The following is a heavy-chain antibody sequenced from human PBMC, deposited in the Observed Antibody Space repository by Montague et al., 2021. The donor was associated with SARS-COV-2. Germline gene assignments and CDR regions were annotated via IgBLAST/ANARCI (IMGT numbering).Heavy chain of an antibody. CDR2: IFHSGGT. CDR1: GYSISSGYY. Sequence: SETLSLTCSVSGYSISSGYYCGWFLQPPATGLEWISNIFHSGGTYYSPSRQSRVTVSVDTSKNQLSLRLSSVTAADTAVYYCARWYYGSGSYPHWGQGTLVTVSS. D-gene: IGHD3-10*01. CDR3: ARWYYGSGSYPH. J-gene: IGHJ4*02. V-gene: IGHV4-38-2*01.